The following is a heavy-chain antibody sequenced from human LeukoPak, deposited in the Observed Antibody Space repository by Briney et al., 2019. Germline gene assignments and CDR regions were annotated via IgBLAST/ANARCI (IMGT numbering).Heavy chain of an antibody. J-gene: IGHJ4*02. CDR3: AVDSSGYYGEFDY. CDR2: INPNRGGT. Sequence: ASVKVSCKASGYTFTGYYMHWVRQAPGQGLEWMGRINPNRGGTNYAQKFQGRVTMTRDTSISTAYMELSRLRSDDTAVYYCAVDSSGYYGEFDYWGQGTLVTVSS. D-gene: IGHD3-22*01. CDR1: GYTFTGYY. V-gene: IGHV1-2*06.